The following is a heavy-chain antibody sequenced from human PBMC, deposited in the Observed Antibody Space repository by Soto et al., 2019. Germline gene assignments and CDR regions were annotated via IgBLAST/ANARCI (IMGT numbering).Heavy chain of an antibody. CDR1: GFTFDDYA. J-gene: IGHJ6*02. CDR3: AQGGATAMVRGYYGMGG. D-gene: IGHD5-18*01. Sequence: GGSLRLSCADSGFTFDDYAMHWVRQAPGKGLEWVSLISWDGGSTYYADSVKGRFTISRDNSKNSLYLQMNSLRAEDTALYYFAQGGATAMVRGYYGMGGWGRGSTVAVAS. CDR2: ISWDGGST. V-gene: IGHV3-43D*04.